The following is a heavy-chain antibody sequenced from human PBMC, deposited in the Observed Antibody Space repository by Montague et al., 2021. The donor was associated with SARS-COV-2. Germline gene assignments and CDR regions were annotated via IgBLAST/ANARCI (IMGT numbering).Heavy chain of an antibody. CDR2: IYYSGGT. CDR1: GGSISSSSYY. CDR3: ARPVSYYDILSSSTNWFDP. J-gene: IGHJ5*02. V-gene: IGHV4-39*01. Sequence: SETLSLTCTVSGGSISSSSYYWGWIRQPPGKGLEWIGSIYYSGGTXYNPSLKSRVTISVDTSKNQFSLKLSSVTAADTAVYYCARPVSYYDILSSSTNWFDPWGQGTLVTVSS. D-gene: IGHD3-9*01.